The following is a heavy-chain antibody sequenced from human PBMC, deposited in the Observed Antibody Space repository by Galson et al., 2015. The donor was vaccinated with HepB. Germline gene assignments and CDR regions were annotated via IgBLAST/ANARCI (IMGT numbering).Heavy chain of an antibody. CDR1: GFTFSNAR. Sequence: SLRLSCAASGFTFSNARMSWVRQAPGKGLEWVGRIKSKTDGGTTDYAAPVKGRFTISRDDSKNTLYLQMNSLKTEDTAVYYCTTDRRYCSGGSCDGWFDPWGQGTLVTVSS. D-gene: IGHD2-15*01. J-gene: IGHJ5*02. CDR2: IKSKTDGGTT. V-gene: IGHV3-15*01. CDR3: TTDRRYCSGGSCDGWFDP.